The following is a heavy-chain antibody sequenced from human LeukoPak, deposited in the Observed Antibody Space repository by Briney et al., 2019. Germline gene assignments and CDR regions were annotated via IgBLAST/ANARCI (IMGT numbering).Heavy chain of an antibody. CDR3: GGPRSAFQPFDY. J-gene: IGHJ4*02. D-gene: IGHD3-3*01. Sequence: PSETLSLTCTVSGDSFTSVTDYWAWIRQPPGKGLEWIASGDYSGGTYYNPSLESRVAISADMSKNQISLKLTSVTGADTAVYYCGGPRSAFQPFDYWGQGTLVTVSS. CDR2: GDYSGGT. V-gene: IGHV4-39*07. CDR1: GDSFTSVTDY.